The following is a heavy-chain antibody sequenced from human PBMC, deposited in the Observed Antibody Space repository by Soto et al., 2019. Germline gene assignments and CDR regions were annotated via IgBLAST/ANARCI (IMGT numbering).Heavy chain of an antibody. CDR3: TRLLITASGRGPDY. V-gene: IGHV3-21*01. CDR2: ISPTSSYI. CDR1: GFTLTSYT. J-gene: IGHJ4*02. Sequence: GALRLSCAATGFTLTSYTMSWVRQAPGKGLEWVSSISPTSSYIFYADSVKGRFTISRDHAKNSLFLEMNSLRVEDSAVYYCTRLLITASGRGPDYWGQGTLVTVSS. D-gene: IGHD6-13*01.